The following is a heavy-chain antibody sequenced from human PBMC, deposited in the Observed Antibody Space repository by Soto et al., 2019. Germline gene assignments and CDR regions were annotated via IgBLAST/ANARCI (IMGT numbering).Heavy chain of an antibody. CDR1: GYTFTDYY. V-gene: IGHV1-2*02. Sequence: QVQLVQSGAEVQKPGASVKVSCKASGYTFTDYYMHWVRQAPGQGLEWMGWMNPNSGGANYAQKFQGRVTMTRDTSISTAYMELSGLTSDDTAVYYCARMRGVAGWFDPWGQGTLVTVSS. J-gene: IGHJ5*02. CDR3: ARMRGVAGWFDP. CDR2: MNPNSGGA. D-gene: IGHD6-19*01.